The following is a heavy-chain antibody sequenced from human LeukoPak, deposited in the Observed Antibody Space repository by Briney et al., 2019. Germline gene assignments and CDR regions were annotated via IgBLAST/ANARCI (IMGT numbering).Heavy chain of an antibody. CDR1: GFTFSSYA. J-gene: IGHJ4*02. Sequence: GGSLRLSCAASGFTFSSYAMSWVRQAPGKGLEWVGRIKSKTDGGTTDYAAPVKGRFTISRDDSKNTLYLQMNSLKTEDTAVYYCAKGYSSGWYFFDYWGQGTLVTVSS. CDR3: AKGYSSGWYFFDY. D-gene: IGHD6-19*01. V-gene: IGHV3-15*01. CDR2: IKSKTDGGTT.